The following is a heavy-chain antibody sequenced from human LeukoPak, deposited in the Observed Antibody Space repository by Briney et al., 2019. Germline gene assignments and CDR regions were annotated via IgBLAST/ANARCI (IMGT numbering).Heavy chain of an antibody. CDR2: IYHGGNT. D-gene: IGHD5-18*01. J-gene: IGHJ4*02. Sequence: SETLSLTCSVSGVSITSDPYYWGWIRQPPGKGLEWIGVIYHGGNTYFSPALKSRVTTSIDTSKSQFSLTLTSVTAADTAVYYCARDYQGGYGDKTVDYWGQGTLVTVSS. V-gene: IGHV4-39*07. CDR3: ARDYQGGYGDKTVDY. CDR1: GVSITSDPYY.